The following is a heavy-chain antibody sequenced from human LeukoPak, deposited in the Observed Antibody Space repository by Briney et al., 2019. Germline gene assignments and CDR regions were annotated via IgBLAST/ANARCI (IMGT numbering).Heavy chain of an antibody. CDR3: ARDVYDSGRGAFDI. J-gene: IGHJ3*02. V-gene: IGHV3-74*01. CDR1: GFTFSRYW. CDR2: IKTDGSRT. D-gene: IGHD3-10*01. Sequence: GGSLRLSCAASGFTFSRYWMHWVRQAPGKGLVWVSRIKTDGSRTNYADSVKGRFTISRDNSKNTLYLQMNSLRAEDTAVYYCARDVYDSGRGAFDILGQGTMVTVSS.